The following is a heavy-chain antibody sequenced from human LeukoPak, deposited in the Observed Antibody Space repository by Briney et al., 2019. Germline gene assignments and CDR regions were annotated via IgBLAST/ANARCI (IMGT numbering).Heavy chain of an antibody. CDR3: VRIGRSGGWNNWFDP. CDR1: GFSLSTSGMR. Sequence: SGPTLVNPTQTLTLTCTFSGFSLSTSGMRVSWIRQPPGKALEWLARIDWDDDKFYSISLKSRLTISKDTSKNQVVLTMTNMDPVDTATYYCVRIGRSGGWNNWFDPWGQGTRVTVSS. V-gene: IGHV2-70*04. D-gene: IGHD6-19*01. CDR2: IDWDDDK. J-gene: IGHJ5*02.